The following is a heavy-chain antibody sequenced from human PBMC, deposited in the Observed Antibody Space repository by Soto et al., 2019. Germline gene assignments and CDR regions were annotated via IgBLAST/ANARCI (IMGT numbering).Heavy chain of an antibody. CDR2: ISYDGSNK. J-gene: IGHJ4*02. CDR1: GFTFSSYA. V-gene: IGHV3-30-3*01. Sequence: QVQLVESGGGVVQPGRSLRLSCAASGFTFSSYAMHWVRQAPGKGLEWVAVISYDGSNKYYADSVKGRFTISRDNSMNTLYLQMNSLRAEDTAVYYCARDYVELRRSLDYWGQGTLVTVSS. D-gene: IGHD3-3*01. CDR3: ARDYVELRRSLDY.